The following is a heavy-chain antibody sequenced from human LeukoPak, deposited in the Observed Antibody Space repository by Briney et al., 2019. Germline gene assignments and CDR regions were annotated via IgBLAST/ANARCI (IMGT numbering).Heavy chain of an antibody. CDR3: ARDRQIVVMPDGFDV. Sequence: SETLSLTCTVSGGSISGTSYYWAWIRQPPGKGLEWIGRVYYSGTTYYNPSLKSRVTISMDTSKNQFSLELHSVTAADTAMYYCARDRQIVVMPDGFDVWGQGGMVTVSS. V-gene: IGHV4-39*07. J-gene: IGHJ3*01. D-gene: IGHD3-22*01. CDR2: VYYSGTT. CDR1: GGSISGTSYY.